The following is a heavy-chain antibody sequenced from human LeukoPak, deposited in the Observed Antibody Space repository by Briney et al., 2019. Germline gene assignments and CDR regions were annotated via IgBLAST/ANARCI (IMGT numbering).Heavy chain of an antibody. CDR3: ARRAAVAGSDVFDI. Sequence: ASVKVSCKASGGTFSSYAISWVRQAPGQGLEWMGRINPNSGGTNSAQKFQGRVTMTRDTSISTASMELSRLRSDDTAVYYCARRAAVAGSDVFDIWGQGTMVTVSS. D-gene: IGHD6-19*01. CDR1: GGTFSSYA. V-gene: IGHV1-2*06. CDR2: INPNSGGT. J-gene: IGHJ3*02.